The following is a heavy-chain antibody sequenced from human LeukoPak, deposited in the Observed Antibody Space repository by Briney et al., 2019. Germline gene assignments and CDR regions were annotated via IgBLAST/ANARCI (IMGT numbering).Heavy chain of an antibody. J-gene: IGHJ4*02. Sequence: PGGSLRLSCATSGFTFSSYAMNWVRQAPGKGLEWVSIIGYRGGSIYYAYSVQGRFTISRDNSKNTLSLQMNGLRPEDTAVYFCARDSSGPSYWGQGTLVTVSS. V-gene: IGHV3-23*01. CDR2: IGYRGGSI. CDR1: GFTFSSYA. CDR3: ARDSSGPSY. D-gene: IGHD1-26*01.